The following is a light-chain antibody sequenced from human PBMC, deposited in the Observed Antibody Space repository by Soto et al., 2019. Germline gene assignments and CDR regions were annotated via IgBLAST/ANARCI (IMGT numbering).Light chain of an antibody. J-gene: IGKJ5*01. CDR3: QQYNNWIT. CDR2: AAS. CDR1: QRVDDSH. Sequence: EIVLTQSPGTLSLSPVERATLSCRASQRVDDSHLAWYQLRPGQAPRLLIYAASNRATGVPARFSGSWSGTEFTLTISSLQSEDFAVYYCQQYNNWITFGQGTRLEIK. V-gene: IGKV3-15*01.